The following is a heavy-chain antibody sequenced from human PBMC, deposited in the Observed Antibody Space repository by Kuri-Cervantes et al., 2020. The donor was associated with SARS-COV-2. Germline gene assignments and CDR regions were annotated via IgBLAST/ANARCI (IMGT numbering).Heavy chain of an antibody. CDR3: ARESRYVYGEFDF. D-gene: IGHD5-18*01. CDR1: GFIFSSYW. J-gene: IGHJ4*02. Sequence: GGSLRLSCAASGFIFSSYWMSWVRQVPGKGLEWVANIKQRGNEKYYVDSVKGRFTTSRDNAQNSLYLEMNSLRGEDTAVYYCARESRYVYGEFDFWGQGTLVTVSS. CDR2: IKQRGNEK. V-gene: IGHV3-7*03.